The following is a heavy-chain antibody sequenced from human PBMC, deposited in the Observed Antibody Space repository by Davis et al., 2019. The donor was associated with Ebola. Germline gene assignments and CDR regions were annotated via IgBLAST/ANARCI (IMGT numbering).Heavy chain of an antibody. CDR3: TTPGGQDSGYDVVDI. D-gene: IGHD5-12*01. CDR2: IKPNDGRT. J-gene: IGHJ3*02. V-gene: IGHV1-46*03. CDR1: GYTFTNYY. Sequence: AASVKVSCKASGYTFTNYYMHWVRPASGQGLAWMGMIKPNDGRTIYAQKFQGRVTVTRDTSTTTVYMDLSSLRSEDTALYYCTTPGGQDSGYDVVDIWGQGTMVTVSS.